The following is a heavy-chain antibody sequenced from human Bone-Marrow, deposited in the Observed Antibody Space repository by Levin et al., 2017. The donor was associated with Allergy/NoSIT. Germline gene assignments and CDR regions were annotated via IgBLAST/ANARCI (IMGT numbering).Heavy chain of an antibody. CDR3: ARAGAYSGDESFPHYYGMDV. Sequence: LSLTCAASGFTFSGSAMHWVRQAPGKGLEWVAIISYDGSNKFYADSVKGRFTISRDNSKNTLYLQMNSLRAEDTAVYYCARAGAYSGDESFPHYYGMDVWGRGTTVTVSS. J-gene: IGHJ6*02. CDR1: GFTFSGSA. CDR2: ISYDGSNK. D-gene: IGHD5-12*01. V-gene: IGHV3-30*14.